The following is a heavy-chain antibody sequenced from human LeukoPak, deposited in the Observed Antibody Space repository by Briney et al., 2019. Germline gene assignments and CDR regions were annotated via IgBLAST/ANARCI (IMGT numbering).Heavy chain of an antibody. CDR1: GFTFSSYA. Sequence: PGGSLRLSCAASGFTFSSYAMHWVRQAPGKGLEWVAVISYDGSNKYYADSVKGRFTISRDNSKNTLYLQMNSLRAEDTAVYYCAKTYDSNGADNNWFDPWGQGTLVTVSS. J-gene: IGHJ5*02. D-gene: IGHD2-21*01. CDR2: ISYDGSNK. CDR3: AKTYDSNGADNNWFDP. V-gene: IGHV3-30*18.